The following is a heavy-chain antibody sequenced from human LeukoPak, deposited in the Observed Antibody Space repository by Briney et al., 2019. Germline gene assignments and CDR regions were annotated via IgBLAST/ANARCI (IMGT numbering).Heavy chain of an antibody. CDR1: GYTFTSCD. J-gene: IGHJ4*02. V-gene: IGHV1-8*01. CDR2: MNPNSGNT. CDR3: TRGSSGRRDN. Sequence: ASVKVSCKASGYTFTSCDISWVRQATGQGLEWMGWMNPNSGNTGYGQSFQGRITMTRDISIGTAYMELSNLTSEDTAIDYCTRGSSGRRDNWGQGTLVTVSA. D-gene: IGHD6-19*01.